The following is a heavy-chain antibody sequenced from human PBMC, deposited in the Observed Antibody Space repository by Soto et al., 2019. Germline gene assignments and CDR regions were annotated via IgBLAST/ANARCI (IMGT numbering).Heavy chain of an antibody. J-gene: IGHJ4*02. Sequence: EVQLVESGGGLVQPGGSQRLSCAASAFTFKNHWMHWVRQVPGKGPVWVSRINGDGSFTSYADAVKGRFTISRDNAKNTQSLQMNRLRAQDTAVYYCAREIYDAYDSSGFDHWGQGTLVTVSS. CDR2: INGDGSFT. D-gene: IGHD3-22*01. CDR3: AREIYDAYDSSGFDH. V-gene: IGHV3-74*01. CDR1: AFTFKNHW.